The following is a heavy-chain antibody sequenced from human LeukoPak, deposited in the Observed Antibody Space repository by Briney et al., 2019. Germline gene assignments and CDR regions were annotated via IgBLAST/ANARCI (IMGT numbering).Heavy chain of an antibody. CDR2: INQDGSEK. Sequence: PGGSLRLSCAASGFTFSRYWMSWVRQAPGVGLEWVANINQDGSEKYYVDSVKGRFTISRDNVKNSLFLQVNSLRAEDTAVYYCARGPSGYHNTGGQGTLVTVSS. D-gene: IGHD5-12*01. V-gene: IGHV3-7*01. CDR3: ARGPSGYHNT. CDR1: GFTFSRYW. J-gene: IGHJ4*02.